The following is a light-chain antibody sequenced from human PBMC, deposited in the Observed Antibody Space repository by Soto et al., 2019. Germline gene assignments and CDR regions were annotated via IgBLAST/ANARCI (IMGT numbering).Light chain of an antibody. Sequence: DIQMTQSPSSLSASVGDRVTITCRASQSISRHLNWYQQKPGKAPKLLIYGASSLQSGVPSRFSGSGSGTDFTLTISSLQPEDFATYYFQQSYSTPPEYTFGQGTKLEIK. CDR3: QQSYSTPPEYT. CDR1: QSISRH. V-gene: IGKV1-39*01. J-gene: IGKJ2*01. CDR2: GAS.